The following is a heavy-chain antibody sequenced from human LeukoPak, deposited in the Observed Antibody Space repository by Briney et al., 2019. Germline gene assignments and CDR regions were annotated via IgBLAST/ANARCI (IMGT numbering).Heavy chain of an antibody. Sequence: SETLSLTCTVSGGSISGYYWNWIRQPPGKGLEWLGYIYYSGSTNYNPSLKSRATISADTSENQLSLKLSAVTAADTAVYFCARHDDYSRAFDIWGQGTMITVSS. CDR3: ARHDDYSRAFDI. D-gene: IGHD4-11*01. CDR1: GGSISGYY. V-gene: IGHV4-59*08. CDR2: IYYSGST. J-gene: IGHJ3*02.